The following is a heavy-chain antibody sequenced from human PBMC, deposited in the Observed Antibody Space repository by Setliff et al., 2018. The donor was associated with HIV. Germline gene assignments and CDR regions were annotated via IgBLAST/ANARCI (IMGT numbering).Heavy chain of an antibody. CDR3: ASNYCSSTSCYLGAFDI. CDR1: GFTFGSYA. CDR2: ISGSGDST. Sequence: PGGSLRLSCAPSGFTFGSYAMSWVRQAPGKGLEWVSVISGSGDSTFYADSLKGRFTISRDNAKNSLYLQMNSLTAEDTAVYYCASNYCSSTSCYLGAFDIWGQGTMVTVSS. J-gene: IGHJ3*02. D-gene: IGHD2-2*01. V-gene: IGHV3-23*01.